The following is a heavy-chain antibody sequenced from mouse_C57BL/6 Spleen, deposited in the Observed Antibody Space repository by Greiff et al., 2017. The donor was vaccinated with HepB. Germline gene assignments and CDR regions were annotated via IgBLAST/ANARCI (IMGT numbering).Heavy chain of an antibody. J-gene: IGHJ4*01. CDR3: ARDYYSRDYYAMDY. CDR1: GFTFSSYA. Sequence: EVQRVESGGGLVKPGGSLKLSCAASGFTFSSYAMPWVRQTPEKRLEWVATISDGGSYTYYPDNVKGRFTITRDNAKNKLYLQMSHLKSEDTAMYYCARDYYSRDYYAMDYWGQGTSVTVAS. V-gene: IGHV5-4*01. CDR2: ISDGGSYT. D-gene: IGHD1-1*01.